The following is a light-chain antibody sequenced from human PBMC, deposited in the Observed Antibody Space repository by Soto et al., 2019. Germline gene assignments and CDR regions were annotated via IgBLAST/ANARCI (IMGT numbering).Light chain of an antibody. CDR2: EVS. CDR1: SSNVGGYNY. CDR3: SSYTSSSTPHYV. Sequence: QSALTQPASVSGSPGQSITISCTGTSSNVGGYNYVSWYQQHPGKAPKLMIYEVSNRPSGVSNRFSGSKSGNTASLTISGLQAEDEADYYCSSYTSSSTPHYVFGTGTKVTVL. J-gene: IGLJ1*01. V-gene: IGLV2-14*01.